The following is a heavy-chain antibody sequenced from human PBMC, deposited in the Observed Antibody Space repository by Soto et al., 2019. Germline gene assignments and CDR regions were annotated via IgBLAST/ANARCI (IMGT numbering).Heavy chain of an antibody. CDR3: ARTNIAVGFYYFDF. Sequence: LSLTCAVSGDSISSGGYTWSWIRQPPGKGLEWIGYIYHSGSTYYNPSLKSRVTMSVDRSKNQFSLKLNSVTAADTAVYYCARTNIAVGFYYFDFWGQGTLVTVSS. CDR2: IYHSGST. V-gene: IGHV4-30-2*01. CDR1: GDSISSGGYT. J-gene: IGHJ4*02. D-gene: IGHD6-19*01.